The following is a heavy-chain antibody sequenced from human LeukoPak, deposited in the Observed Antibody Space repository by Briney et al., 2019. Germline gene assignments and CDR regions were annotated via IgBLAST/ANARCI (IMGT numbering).Heavy chain of an antibody. V-gene: IGHV3-74*01. CDR3: ARAGSGDCFDY. D-gene: IGHD2-8*02. CDR1: GFTFSSYW. J-gene: IGHJ4*02. CDR2: INSDGSST. Sequence: GGSLRLSCAASGFTFSSYWMHWVRQAPGKGLEWVSRINSDGSSTSYADSVKGRFTISRDNAKNTLYLQMNSLRAEDTAVYYCARAGSGDCFDYWGQGTLVTVSS.